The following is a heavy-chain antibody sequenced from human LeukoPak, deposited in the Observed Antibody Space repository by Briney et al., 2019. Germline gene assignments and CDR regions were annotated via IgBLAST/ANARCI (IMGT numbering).Heavy chain of an antibody. Sequence: KPSETLSLTCTVSGGSISSYYWSWIRQPAGKGLEWIGRIYTSGSTNYNPSLTSRVTISVDKSKNQFSLKLSSVTAADTAVYYCARESGVVTKYYYYYYMDVWGKGTTVTVPS. CDR1: GGSISSYY. J-gene: IGHJ6*03. CDR3: ARESGVVTKYYYYYYMDV. D-gene: IGHD3-3*01. CDR2: IYTSGST. V-gene: IGHV4-4*07.